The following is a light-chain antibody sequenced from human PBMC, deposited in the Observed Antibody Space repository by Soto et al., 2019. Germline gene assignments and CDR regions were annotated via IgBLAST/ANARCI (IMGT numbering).Light chain of an antibody. CDR1: QTIRGL. CDR2: DTS. J-gene: IGKJ5*01. V-gene: IGKV3-11*01. Sequence: EIVLTQSPATLSLSPGERATLSCRTSQTIRGLLNWYQQRPGQAPRLLIYDTSNRATDIPARFSGSCSGTDFILTISSLDPEDFGVYFCQQRHNWPITFGQGTRLDIK. CDR3: QQRHNWPIT.